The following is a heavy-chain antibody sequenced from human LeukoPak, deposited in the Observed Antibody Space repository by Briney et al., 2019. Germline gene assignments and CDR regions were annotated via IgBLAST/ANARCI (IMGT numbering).Heavy chain of an antibody. CDR2: IYYSGST. CDR3: ARKDPAMVSYYYYGMDV. CDR1: GGSISSGGYY. D-gene: IGHD5-18*01. Sequence: SQTLSLTCTVSGGSISSGGYYWSWIRQHPGKGLGWIGYIYYSGSTYYNPSLKSRVTISVDTSKNQFSLKLSSVTAADTAVYYCARKDPAMVSYYYYGMDVWGQGTTVTVSS. J-gene: IGHJ6*02. V-gene: IGHV4-31*03.